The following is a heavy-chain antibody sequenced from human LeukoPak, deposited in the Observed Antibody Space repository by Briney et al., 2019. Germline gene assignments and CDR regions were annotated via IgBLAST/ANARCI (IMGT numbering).Heavy chain of an antibody. CDR3: ARINSGSFDY. V-gene: IGHV4-4*07. CDR2: IYSSGSS. Sequence: SETLSLTCTVSGGSISSYHWSWIRQPAGKGLERIGRIYSSGSSNYNPSLKGRVTMSVDTSKSQFSLKLTSVTAADTAVYYCARINSGSFDYWGQGTLVTVSS. J-gene: IGHJ4*02. CDR1: GGSISSYH. D-gene: IGHD1-26*01.